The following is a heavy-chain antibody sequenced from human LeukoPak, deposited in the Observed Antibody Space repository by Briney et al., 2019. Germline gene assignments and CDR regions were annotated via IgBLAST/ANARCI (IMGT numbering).Heavy chain of an antibody. CDR3: AKDTRSPGTAVAGHKNWFDP. CDR2: ISGSGGST. D-gene: IGHD6-19*01. Sequence: PGRSLRLSCAASGFTLSTSAMSSVRHPAGDGLEWVSSISGSGGSTYYADSVKGRLTISRDNSKNTVFLQMNSLRVEDTAVYYCAKDTRSPGTAVAGHKNWFDPWGQGTPVTVSS. V-gene: IGHV3-23*01. J-gene: IGHJ5*02. CDR1: GFTLSTSA.